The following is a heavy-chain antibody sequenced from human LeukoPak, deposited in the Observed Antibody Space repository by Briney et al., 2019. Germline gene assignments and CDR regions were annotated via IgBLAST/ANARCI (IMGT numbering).Heavy chain of an antibody. CDR2: IIPIFGTA. D-gene: IGHD2-15*01. CDR1: GGTFSSYA. CDR3: ARGIWGCSGGSCYSDYYYGMDV. Sequence: GASVKVSCKASGGTFSSYAISWVRQAPGQGLEWMGGIIPIFGTANYAQKFQGRVTITADESTSTAYMELSSLRSEDTAVYYCARGIWGCSGGSCYSDYYYGMDVWGKGTTVTVSS. V-gene: IGHV1-69*13. J-gene: IGHJ6*04.